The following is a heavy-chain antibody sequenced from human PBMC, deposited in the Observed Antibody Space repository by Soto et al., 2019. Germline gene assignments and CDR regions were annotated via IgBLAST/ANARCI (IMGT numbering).Heavy chain of an antibody. Sequence: QVQLSQFGAEVKKPGASVKVSCKASGYSFTNFHIHWVRQAPGQGLEWMGMIDPSGGITRDAQRLQGRITMTRDASTGTVYMELRCLTTVDTTVYYCARDVVDHDNYETTGYYFDHGGQGTLVTVSS. CDR3: ARDVVDHDNYETTGYYFDH. CDR1: GYSFTNFH. D-gene: IGHD3-22*01. V-gene: IGHV1-46*01. CDR2: IDPSGGIT. J-gene: IGHJ4*02.